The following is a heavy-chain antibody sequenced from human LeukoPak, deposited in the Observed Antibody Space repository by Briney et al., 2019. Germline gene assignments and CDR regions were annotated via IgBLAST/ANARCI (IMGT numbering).Heavy chain of an antibody. V-gene: IGHV3-30*04. D-gene: IGHD3-22*01. CDR3: ARDIYYDSITLGGYFDY. CDR1: GFTFSSYA. CDR2: ISFDGSNK. Sequence: PGGSLRLSCAASGFTFSSYAMHWVRQAPGKGLEWVAVISFDGSNKYYADSVKGRFTISRDNSKNTLYLQMNSLRAEDTAVYYCARDIYYDSITLGGYFDYWGQGTLVTVSS. J-gene: IGHJ4*02.